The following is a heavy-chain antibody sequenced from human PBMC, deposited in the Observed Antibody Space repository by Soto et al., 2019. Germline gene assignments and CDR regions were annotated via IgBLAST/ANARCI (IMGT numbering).Heavy chain of an antibody. J-gene: IGHJ4*02. CDR2: ISGNDGNT. D-gene: IGHD6-13*01. CDR1: GYTFTNHG. V-gene: IGHV1-18*01. CDR3: ARRWESSSWYLDY. Sequence: QVQLVQSGAEVKNPGASVKVSCKASGYTFTNHGISWVRQAPGQGLEWMGWISGNDGNTKYAQKLQGRVTMTIDKSTPTAYMALRSLRSDDTAVYYCARRWESSSWYLDYWGQGTLVTVSS.